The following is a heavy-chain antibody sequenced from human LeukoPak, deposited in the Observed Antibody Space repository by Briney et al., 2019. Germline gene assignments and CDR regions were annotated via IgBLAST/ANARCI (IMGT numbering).Heavy chain of an antibody. J-gene: IGHJ4*02. D-gene: IGHD5-18*01. CDR3: AKDRYAWTSGYSYNPFDY. CDR2: ISGSGTST. V-gene: IGHV3-23*01. CDR1: GFTFSSYA. Sequence: GGSLRLSCATSGFTFSSYAMSWVRQAPGKGLEWVSVISGSGTSTFYADSVKGRFTISRDNSKKTLYLQKNSLRAEDTAVYYCAKDRYAWTSGYSYNPFDYWGQGTLVTVSS.